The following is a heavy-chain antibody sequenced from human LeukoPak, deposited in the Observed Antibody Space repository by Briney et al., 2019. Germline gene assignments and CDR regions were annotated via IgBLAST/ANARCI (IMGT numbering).Heavy chain of an antibody. CDR3: ARGIPSDAFDI. CDR2: INHSGST. CDR1: GGSFSGYY. J-gene: IGHJ3*02. V-gene: IGHV4-34*01. D-gene: IGHD2-2*02. Sequence: SETLSLTCAVYGGSFSGYYWSWIRQPPGKGLEWIGEINHSGSTNYNPSLKSRVTISVDTSKNQFSLKLSSVTAADTAVYYCARGIPSDAFDIWGQGTMVTVSS.